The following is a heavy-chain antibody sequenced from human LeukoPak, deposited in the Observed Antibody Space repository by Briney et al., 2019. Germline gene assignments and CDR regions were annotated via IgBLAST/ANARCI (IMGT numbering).Heavy chain of an antibody. J-gene: IGHJ4*02. V-gene: IGHV3-7*03. D-gene: IGHD6-19*01. CDR3: VRNLAVAGTCFDS. CDR1: GFPFSDYY. CDR2: IKQDGSDR. Sequence: PGGSLRLSCTASGFPFSDYYIDWVRQAPGTGLEWVANIKQDGSDRNYVASVRGRFTISRDNAESSLYLQMNTLRAEDTAVYYCVRNLAVAGTCFDSWGQGTLVTVSS.